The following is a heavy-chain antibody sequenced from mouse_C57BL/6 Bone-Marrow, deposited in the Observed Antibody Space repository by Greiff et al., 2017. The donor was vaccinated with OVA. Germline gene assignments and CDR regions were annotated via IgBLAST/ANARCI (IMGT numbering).Heavy chain of an antibody. CDR1: GFTFSDFY. V-gene: IGHV7-1*01. CDR3: ASDDYYWYFDV. CDR2: SRNKANDYTT. J-gene: IGHJ1*03. Sequence: EVKVVESGGGLVQSGRSLRLSCATSGFTFSDFYMEWVRQAPGKGLEWIAASRNKANDYTTEYSASVKGRFIVSRDTSQSILYLQMNALRAEDTAIYYCASDDYYWYFDVWGTGTTVTVSS.